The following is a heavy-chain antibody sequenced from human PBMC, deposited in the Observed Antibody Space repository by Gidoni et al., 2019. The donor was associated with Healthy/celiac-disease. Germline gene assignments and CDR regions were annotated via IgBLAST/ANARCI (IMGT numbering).Heavy chain of an antibody. CDR2: INPNSGGT. J-gene: IGHJ4*02. V-gene: IGHV1-2*04. D-gene: IGHD3-9*01. CDR3: ARGASEGYFDWLLKGGDYFDY. CDR1: GYTFTGYY. Sequence: QVQLVQSGAEVKKPGASVTVSCKASGYTFTGYYMPWVRQAPGQGLEWMGWINPNSGGTNYAQKFQGWVTMTRETSISTAYMELSRLRSDDTAVYYCARGASEGYFDWLLKGGDYFDYWGQGTLVTVSS.